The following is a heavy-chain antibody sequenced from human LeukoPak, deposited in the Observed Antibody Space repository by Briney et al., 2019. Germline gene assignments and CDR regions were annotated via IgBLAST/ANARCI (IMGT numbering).Heavy chain of an antibody. V-gene: IGHV3-21*01. J-gene: IGHJ6*04. CDR3: ASSSEGYCSSTSCYPTGMDV. Sequence: GGSLRLSCAASGFTFSSYGMHWVRQAPGKGLEWVSSISSSSSYIYYADSVKGRFTISRDNAKNSLYLQMNSLRAEDTAVYYCASSSEGYCSSTSCYPTGMDVWGKGTTVTVSS. CDR1: GFTFSSYG. D-gene: IGHD2-2*01. CDR2: ISSSSSYI.